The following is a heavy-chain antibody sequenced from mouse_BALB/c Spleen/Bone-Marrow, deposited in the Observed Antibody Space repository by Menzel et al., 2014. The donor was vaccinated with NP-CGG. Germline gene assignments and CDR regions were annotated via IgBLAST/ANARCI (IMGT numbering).Heavy chain of an antibody. CDR2: IDPANGNT. V-gene: IGHV14-3*02. J-gene: IGHJ4*01. CDR3: ARAYYYGSSYYVMDY. CDR1: GFNIKDTY. D-gene: IGHD1-1*01. Sequence: VQLKQSGTELVKPGASVKLPCTASGFNIKDTYMHWVKQRPEQGLEWIGRIDPANGNTRYDPKFQGKATITADTSSNTAYLQLTSLTSEDTAVYYCARAYYYGSSYYVMDYWGQGTSVTVSS.